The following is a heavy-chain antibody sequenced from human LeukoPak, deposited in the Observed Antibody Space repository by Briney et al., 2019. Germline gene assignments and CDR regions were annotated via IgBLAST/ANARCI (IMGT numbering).Heavy chain of an antibody. V-gene: IGHV1-8*03. CDR3: ARDAFSASDTAIGYYYYMDV. J-gene: IGHJ6*03. Sequence: ASVKVSCKASGYTFTSHDINWVRQATGQGLEWMGWMNPNSGNTGYAQKFQGRVTITRNTSISTAYMELSSLRSEDTAVYYCARDAFSASDTAIGYYYYMDVWGKGTTVTVSS. D-gene: IGHD5-18*01. CDR1: GYTFTSHD. CDR2: MNPNSGNT.